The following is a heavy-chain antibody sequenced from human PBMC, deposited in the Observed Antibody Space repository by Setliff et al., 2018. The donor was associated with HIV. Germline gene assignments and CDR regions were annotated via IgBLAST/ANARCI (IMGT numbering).Heavy chain of an antibody. Sequence: ETLSLTCTVSGGSIGSYYWTWVRQAPGKGLEWVSSISSSSYIYYADAVKGRFTISRDNAKNSLYLQMNSLSAEDTAVYYCARTHALDGYNNRYYFDYWGQGTLVTVSS. CDR2: ISSSSYI. D-gene: IGHD5-12*01. CDR3: ARTHALDGYNNRYYFDY. CDR1: GGSIGSYY. J-gene: IGHJ4*02. V-gene: IGHV3-21*01.